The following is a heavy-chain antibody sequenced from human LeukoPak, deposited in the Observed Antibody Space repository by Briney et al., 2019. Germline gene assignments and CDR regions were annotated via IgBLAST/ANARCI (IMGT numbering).Heavy chain of an antibody. CDR2: IKQDGSER. Sequence: GGSLRLSCAASGFTFSAYGMHWVRQAPEKGLEWVASIKQDGSERNYVDSVRGRFTISRDNAKNSLYLQMNSLRVEDTAIYYCVRDVGHGDYWGQGTLVTVSS. CDR3: VRDVGHGDY. V-gene: IGHV3-7*01. J-gene: IGHJ4*02. CDR1: GFTFSAYG.